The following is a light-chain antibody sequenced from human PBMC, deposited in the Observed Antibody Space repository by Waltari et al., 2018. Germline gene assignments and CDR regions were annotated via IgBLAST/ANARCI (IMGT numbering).Light chain of an antibody. CDR1: QSVSTS. Sequence: ELVMTQSPATLSVSPGERATLSCRASQSVSTSLAWFQQKPGQAPRLLIYGASTRATGIPTRFSGSGSGTEFTLTISSLQSEDFAVYYCQQYNTWPPGTFGLGTKVEI. J-gene: IGKJ1*01. V-gene: IGKV3-15*01. CDR2: GAS. CDR3: QQYNTWPPGT.